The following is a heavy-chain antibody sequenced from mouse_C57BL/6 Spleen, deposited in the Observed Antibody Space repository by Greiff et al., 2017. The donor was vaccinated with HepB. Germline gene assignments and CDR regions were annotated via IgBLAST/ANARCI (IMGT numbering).Heavy chain of an antibody. V-gene: IGHV1-4*01. CDR2: INPSSGYT. Sequence: VQLQESGAELARPGASVKMSCKASGYTFTSYTMHWVKQRPGQGLEWIGYINPSSGYTKYNQKFKDKATLTADKSSSTAYMQLSSLTSEDSAVYYCARSGLNHYFDYWGQGTTLTVSS. J-gene: IGHJ2*01. CDR1: GYTFTSYT. D-gene: IGHD3-1*01. CDR3: ARSGLNHYFDY.